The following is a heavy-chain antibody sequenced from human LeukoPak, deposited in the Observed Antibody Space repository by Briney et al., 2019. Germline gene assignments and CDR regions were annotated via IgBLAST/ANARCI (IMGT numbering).Heavy chain of an antibody. D-gene: IGHD2-2*01. Sequence: GGSLRLSCAASGFIFSSYAVSWVRQAPGKGLEWVSAISGSGGSTYYADSVKGRFTISRDNSKNTLYLQMNSLRAEDTAVYYCAKDGGSVVPADTFDYWGQGTLVTVSS. CDR3: AKDGGSVVPADTFDY. V-gene: IGHV3-23*01. J-gene: IGHJ4*02. CDR2: ISGSGGST. CDR1: GFIFSSYA.